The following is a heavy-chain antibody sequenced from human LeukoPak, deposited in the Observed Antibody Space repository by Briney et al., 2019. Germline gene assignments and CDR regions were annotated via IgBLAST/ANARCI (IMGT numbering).Heavy chain of an antibody. V-gene: IGHV1-18*01. CDR2: ISAYNGNT. CDR1: GYTFTSYG. CDR3: ARDRFKEPRRGYSYGEFDY. J-gene: IGHJ4*02. Sequence: ASVKDSCKASGYTFTSYGISWVRQAPGQGLEWMGWISAYNGNTNYAQKLQGRVTMTTDTSTSTAYMELRSLRSEDTAVYYCARDRFKEPRRGYSYGEFDYWGQGTLVTVSS. D-gene: IGHD5-18*01.